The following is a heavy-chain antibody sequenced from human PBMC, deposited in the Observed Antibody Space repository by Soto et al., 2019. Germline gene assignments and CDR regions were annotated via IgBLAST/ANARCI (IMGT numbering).Heavy chain of an antibody. D-gene: IGHD6-6*01. Sequence: EVQLVESGGGLVQPGGSLRLSCAASGFSFSTYSMNWVRQAPGKGLEWVSYISSRSYTIYYIDSVKGRFTISRDNAKSSLYLPMNRLRDKDTAVYYCARGGSSSDNGMDVWGQGTTVTVSS. J-gene: IGHJ6*02. CDR1: GFSFSTYS. CDR3: ARGGSSSDNGMDV. CDR2: ISSRSYTI. V-gene: IGHV3-48*02.